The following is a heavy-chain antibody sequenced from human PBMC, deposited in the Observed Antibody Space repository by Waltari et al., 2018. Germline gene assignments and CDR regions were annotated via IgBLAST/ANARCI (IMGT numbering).Heavy chain of an antibody. J-gene: IGHJ4*02. CDR1: GGSFSGYY. Sequence: QVQLQQWGAGLLKPSETLSLTCAVYGGSFSGYYWSWIRQPPGKGLEWIGEINHSGSTNYTPSLKSRVTISVDTSKNQFSLKLSSVTAADTAVYYCARSATISSSYYFDYWGQGTLVTVSS. V-gene: IGHV4-34*01. D-gene: IGHD6-6*01. CDR3: ARSATISSSYYFDY. CDR2: INHSGST.